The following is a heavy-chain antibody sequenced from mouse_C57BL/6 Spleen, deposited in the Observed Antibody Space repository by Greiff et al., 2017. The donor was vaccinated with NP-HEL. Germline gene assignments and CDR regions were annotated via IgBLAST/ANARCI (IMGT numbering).Heavy chain of an antibody. CDR2: INPNYGTT. J-gene: IGHJ4*01. CDR1: GYSFTDYN. V-gene: IGHV1-39*01. CDR3: ARFITTVVPYAMDY. D-gene: IGHD1-1*01. Sequence: VQLQQSGPELVKPGASVKISCKASGYSFTDYNMNWVKQSNGKSLEWIGVINPNYGTTSYNQKFKGKATLTVNQSSSTAYMQLNSLTSEDSAVYYCARFITTVVPYAMDYWGQGTSVTVSS.